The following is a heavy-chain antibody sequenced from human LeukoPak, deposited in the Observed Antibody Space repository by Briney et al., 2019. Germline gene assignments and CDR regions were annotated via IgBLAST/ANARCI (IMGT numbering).Heavy chain of an antibody. CDR2: ISSSSSYI. D-gene: IGHD2-8*01. V-gene: IGHV3-21*01. CDR1: GFTFSSYS. CDR3: AREGHVLMVYAGGPFDY. Sequence: GGSLRLSCAASGFTFSSYSMHWVRQAPGKGLEWVSSISSSSSYIYYADSVKGRFTISRDNAKNSLYLQMNSLRAEDTAVYYCAREGHVLMVYAGGPFDYWGQGTLVTVSS. J-gene: IGHJ4*02.